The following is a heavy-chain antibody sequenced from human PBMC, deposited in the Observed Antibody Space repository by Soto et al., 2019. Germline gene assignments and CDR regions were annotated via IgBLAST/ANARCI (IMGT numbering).Heavy chain of an antibody. Sequence: PSETLSLTCAVYGGSFSGYYWSWIRQPPGKELEWIGEINHSGSTNYNPSLKSRVTISVDTSKNQFSLKLSSVTAADTAVYYCARGPFYYYYGMDVWGQGTTVT. J-gene: IGHJ6*02. CDR2: INHSGST. CDR3: ARGPFYYYYGMDV. CDR1: GGSFSGYY. V-gene: IGHV4-34*01.